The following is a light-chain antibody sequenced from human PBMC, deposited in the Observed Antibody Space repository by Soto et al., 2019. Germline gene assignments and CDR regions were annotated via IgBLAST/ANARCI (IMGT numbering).Light chain of an antibody. CDR1: QGIGDT. Sequence: MRQSPATLSVSPGEGATLSFRASQGIGDTLAWYQHKPGQTPRLLIYGASTLQSGVPSRFSGSGSGTDFTLTISSLQPEDFATYYCQQSYSTPRTFGQGTKVDIK. J-gene: IGKJ1*01. V-gene: IGKV1-39*01. CDR2: GAS. CDR3: QQSYSTPRT.